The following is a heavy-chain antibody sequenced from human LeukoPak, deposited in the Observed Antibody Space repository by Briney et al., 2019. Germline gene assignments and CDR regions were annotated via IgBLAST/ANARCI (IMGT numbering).Heavy chain of an antibody. CDR3: ARIPVDTAMELNWLDP. CDR2: IYYSGST. V-gene: IGHV4-31*03. J-gene: IGHJ5*02. Sequence: SETLSLTCTVSGGSISSGGYYWSWIRQHPGKGLEWIGYIYYSGSTYYNPSLKSRVTISVDTSKNQFSLKLSSVTAADTAVYHCARIPVDTAMELNWLDPWGQGTLVTVSS. D-gene: IGHD5-18*01. CDR1: GGSISSGGYY.